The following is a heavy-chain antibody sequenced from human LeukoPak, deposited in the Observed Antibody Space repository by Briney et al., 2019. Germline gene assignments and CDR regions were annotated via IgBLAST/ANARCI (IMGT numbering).Heavy chain of an antibody. CDR3: ARDSGTTGEVKLDP. CDR1: GGSINSY. J-gene: IGHJ5*02. Sequence: SETLSLTCTVSGGSINSYWSWIRQPAGKGLEWIGRISGSGTITYNPALKSRLTISIDTSKNQFSLKLMSVTAADTAVYYCARDSGTTGEVKLDPWGQGTLVTVSS. CDR2: ISGSGTI. D-gene: IGHD3-10*01. V-gene: IGHV4-4*07.